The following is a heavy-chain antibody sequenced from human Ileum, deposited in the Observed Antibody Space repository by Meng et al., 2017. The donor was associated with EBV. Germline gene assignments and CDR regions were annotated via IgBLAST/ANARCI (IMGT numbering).Heavy chain of an antibody. Sequence: QVQVQQWGAGLLKPSXTLFPTCAVYGGPLSGYDWSWIRQSPGRGLEWLGQIKDTGGGGYNPSLKSRMTMSADTSTNQFSLKLTSVTAADTAVYFCRHAYCNDDGCTDHWGQGSLVTVSS. D-gene: IGHD2-21*01. J-gene: IGHJ4*02. CDR3: RHAYCNDDGCTDH. CDR1: GGPLSGYD. V-gene: IGHV4-34*01. CDR2: IKDTGGG.